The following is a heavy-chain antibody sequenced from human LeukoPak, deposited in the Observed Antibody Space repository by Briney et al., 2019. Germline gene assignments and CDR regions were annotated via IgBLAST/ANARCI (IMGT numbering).Heavy chain of an antibody. V-gene: IGHV1-3*01. CDR1: GYTFTSYA. CDR2: INAGNGNT. Sequence: ASVKVSCKASGYTFTSYAMHWVRQAPGQRLEWMGWINAGNGNTKYSQKFQGRVTITRDTSASTAYMELSSLRSEDTAVYYCARGSGSVLPLDYWGQGTLVTVSS. CDR3: ARGSGSVLPLDY. J-gene: IGHJ4*02. D-gene: IGHD3-10*01.